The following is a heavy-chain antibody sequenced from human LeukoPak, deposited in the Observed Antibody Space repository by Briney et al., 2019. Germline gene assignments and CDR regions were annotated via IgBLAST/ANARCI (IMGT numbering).Heavy chain of an antibody. Sequence: GASVKVSCKASGYTFTSYGISWVRQAPGQGLEWMGWISAYNGNINYAQKLQGRVTMTTDTSTSTAYMELRSLRSDDTAVYYCARGAGSYYFAEYFQHWGQGTLVTVSS. J-gene: IGHJ1*01. D-gene: IGHD1-26*01. CDR2: ISAYNGNI. V-gene: IGHV1-18*01. CDR3: ARGAGSYYFAEYFQH. CDR1: GYTFTSYG.